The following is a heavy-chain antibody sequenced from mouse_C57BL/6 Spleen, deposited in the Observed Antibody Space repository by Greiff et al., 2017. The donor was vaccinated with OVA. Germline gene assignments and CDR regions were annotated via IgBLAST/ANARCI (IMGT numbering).Heavy chain of an antibody. J-gene: IGHJ1*03. Sequence: QVQLQQSGAELVRPGTSVKVSCKASGYAFTNYLIEWVKQRPGQGLEWIGVINPGNGGTNYNEKFKDKATLTADKSSSTAYMQLRSLTSEDSAVYFCARWTYFYGSNYEYFDVWGTGTTVTVSS. CDR1: GYAFTNYL. CDR2: INPGNGGT. V-gene: IGHV1-54*01. CDR3: ARWTYFYGSNYEYFDV. D-gene: IGHD1-1*01.